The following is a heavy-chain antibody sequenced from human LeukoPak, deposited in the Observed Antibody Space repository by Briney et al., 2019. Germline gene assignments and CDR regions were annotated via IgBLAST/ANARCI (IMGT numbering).Heavy chain of an antibody. CDR2: INPSGGST. D-gene: IGHD3-22*01. J-gene: IGHJ4*02. Sequence: ASVKVSCKASGYTFTSYYMHWVRQAPGQGLEWMGIINPSGGSTSYAQKFQGRVTMTRDMSTSTVYMELSSLRSEDTAVYYCARDQWDYYDSSGYYHPFDYWGQRTLVTVSS. CDR3: ARDQWDYYDSSGYYHPFDY. V-gene: IGHV1-46*01. CDR1: GYTFTSYY.